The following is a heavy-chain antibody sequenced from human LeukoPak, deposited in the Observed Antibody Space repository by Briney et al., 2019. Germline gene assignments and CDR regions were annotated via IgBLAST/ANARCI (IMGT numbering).Heavy chain of an antibody. CDR3: ARGAYSKIDP. J-gene: IGHJ5*02. CDR1: GFTFSDYY. CDR2: ITNSVSTI. Sequence: GGSLRLSCAASGFTFSDYYMSWIRQAPGKGLEWVSHITNSVSTIYYADSVKGRFTISRDNAKNSLYLQMNSLRDEDTAVYYCARGAYSKIDPWGQGTLVTVSS. D-gene: IGHD4-11*01. V-gene: IGHV3-11*04.